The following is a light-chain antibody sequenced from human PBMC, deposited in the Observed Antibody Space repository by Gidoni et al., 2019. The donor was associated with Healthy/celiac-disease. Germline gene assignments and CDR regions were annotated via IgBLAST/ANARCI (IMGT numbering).Light chain of an antibody. Sequence: EIVMTQSPATLSVSPGDRATLSCRASQSVSSNLAWYQQKPGQAPRLLIYGASTRATGIPARFSGSGSGTEFTLTISSLQSEDFAVYYCQQYNNWHTFXQXTKLEIK. J-gene: IGKJ2*01. CDR1: QSVSSN. CDR2: GAS. CDR3: QQYNNWHT. V-gene: IGKV3-15*01.